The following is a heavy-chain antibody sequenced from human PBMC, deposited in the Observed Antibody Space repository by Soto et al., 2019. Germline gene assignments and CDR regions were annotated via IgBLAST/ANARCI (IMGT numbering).Heavy chain of an antibody. CDR3: ARIMVRGVIPDY. J-gene: IGHJ4*02. CDR1: GGSISSSSYY. V-gene: IGHV4-39*01. CDR2: IYYSGST. D-gene: IGHD3-10*01. Sequence: QLQLQESGPGLVKPSETLSLTCTVSGGSISSSSYYWGWIRQPPGKGLEWIGSIYYSGSTYYNPSLERRVTISVETSKNQFSLQLSSGTDADKAVYYCARIMVRGVIPDYWGQGTLVTVSS.